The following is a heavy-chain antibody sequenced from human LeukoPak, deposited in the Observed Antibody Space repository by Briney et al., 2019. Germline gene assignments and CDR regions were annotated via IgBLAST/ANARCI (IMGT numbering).Heavy chain of an antibody. V-gene: IGHV4-38-2*02. Sequence: SETLSLTCTVSGYSISSGYYWGWVRQPPGKGLEWIGSIYHSGNTYCNPSLKSRVTISVDTSKNQFSLKLSSVTAADTPVYYCARDNQSRYYMDVWGKGTTVTLSS. CDR1: GYSISSGYY. CDR3: ARDNQSRYYMDV. CDR2: IYHSGNT. J-gene: IGHJ6*03.